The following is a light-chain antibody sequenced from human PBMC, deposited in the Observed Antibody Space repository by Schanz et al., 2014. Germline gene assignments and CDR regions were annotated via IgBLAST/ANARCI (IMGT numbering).Light chain of an antibody. V-gene: IGKV3-15*01. J-gene: IGKJ3*01. CDR1: QSVSSN. CDR2: GAS. Sequence: EIVMTQSPATLSVSPGERATLSCRASQSVSSNLAWYQQKPGQAPRLLIYGASTRATGIPARFSGSGSGTEFTLTISSLQSEDFAVYYCQHYSTWPPFTFGPGIKVD. CDR3: QHYSTWPPFT.